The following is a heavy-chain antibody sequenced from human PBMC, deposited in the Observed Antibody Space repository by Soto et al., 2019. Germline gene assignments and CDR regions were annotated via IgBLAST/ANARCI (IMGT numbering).Heavy chain of an antibody. J-gene: IGHJ4*02. D-gene: IGHD3-3*01. CDR1: GGSISSSSYY. CDR2: IYYSGST. V-gene: IGHV4-39*01. CDR3: ASTDPYYDFWSGYCNFDY. Sequence: QLQLQESGPGLVKPSETLSLTCTVSGGSISSSSYYWGWIRQPPGKGLEWIGSIYYSGSTYYNPSLKSRVTISVDTSKTQFSLKLSSVTAADTAVYYCASTDPYYDFWSGYCNFDYWGQGTLVTVSS.